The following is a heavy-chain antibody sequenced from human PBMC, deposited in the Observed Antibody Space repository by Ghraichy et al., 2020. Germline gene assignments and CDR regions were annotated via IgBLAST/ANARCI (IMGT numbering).Heavy chain of an antibody. CDR1: GGTFSSYA. J-gene: IGHJ3*02. CDR2: IIPIFGTA. D-gene: IGHD2-15*01. CDR3: ARDHGRVVVVPAARAFDI. Sequence: SVKVSCKASGGTFSSYAISWVRQAPGQGLEWMGGIIPIFGTANYAQKFQGRVTITADESTSTAYMELSSLRSEDTAVYYCARDHGRVVVVPAARAFDIWGQGTMVTVSS. V-gene: IGHV1-69*13.